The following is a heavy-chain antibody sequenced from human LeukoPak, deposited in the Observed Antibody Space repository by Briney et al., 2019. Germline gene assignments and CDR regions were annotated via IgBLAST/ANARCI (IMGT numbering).Heavy chain of an antibody. D-gene: IGHD3-10*01. CDR2: ISSTSIYR. CDR3: ARAPYYYYDSGSGTRVTGNPDY. CDR1: GFTLSNYN. J-gene: IGHJ4*02. Sequence: GGSLRLSCAASGFTLSNYNMNWVRQAPGKGLEWVSSISSTSIYRYYADSVKGRFTISRDNAKNSLYLQMSSLRAEDTAVYYCARAPYYYYDSGSGTRVTGNPDYWGQGTLVTVSS. V-gene: IGHV3-21*01.